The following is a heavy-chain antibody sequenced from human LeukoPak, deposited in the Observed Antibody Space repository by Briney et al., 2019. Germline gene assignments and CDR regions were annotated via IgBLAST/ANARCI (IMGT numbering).Heavy chain of an antibody. J-gene: IGHJ3*02. Sequence: GESLKIPCKASGYTFTNYWIGWVRQLPGKGLECMGIIYPGDSDTRYSPSFQGQVTISADKSISTASLQWSSLKASDTAMYYCAILVSKIVTTKNDAFDIWGQGTVVTVS. CDR1: GYTFTNYW. V-gene: IGHV5-51*01. CDR3: AILVSKIVTTKNDAFDI. CDR2: IYPGDSDT. D-gene: IGHD5-12*01.